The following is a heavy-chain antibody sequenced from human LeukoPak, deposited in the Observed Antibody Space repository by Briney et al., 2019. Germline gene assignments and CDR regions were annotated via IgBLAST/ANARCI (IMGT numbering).Heavy chain of an antibody. CDR2: IIPILGIA. D-gene: IGHD1-1*01. Sequence: SVRVSCKASGGTFSSYAISWVRQAPGQGLEWMGRIIPILGIANYAQKFQGRVTITADKSTSTAYMELSSLRSEDTAVYYCARRVETTSGAFDIWGQGTMVTVSS. CDR1: GGTFSSYA. V-gene: IGHV1-69*04. CDR3: ARRVETTSGAFDI. J-gene: IGHJ3*02.